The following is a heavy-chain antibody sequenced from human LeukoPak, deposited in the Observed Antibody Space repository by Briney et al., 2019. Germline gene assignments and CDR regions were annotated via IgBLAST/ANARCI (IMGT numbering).Heavy chain of an antibody. J-gene: IGHJ4*02. CDR3: ARSDCSSSNCAGK. Sequence: SETLSLTCAVYGGSFSGYFWGWIRQPPGKGLEWIGTINYNEGTKYNPSLKSRVTISVDTSKNQFSLKVNPVTAADTAVYYCARSDCSSSNCAGKWGQGTLVSVSS. CDR2: INYNEGT. D-gene: IGHD2-2*01. V-gene: IGHV4-34*01. CDR1: GGSFSGYF.